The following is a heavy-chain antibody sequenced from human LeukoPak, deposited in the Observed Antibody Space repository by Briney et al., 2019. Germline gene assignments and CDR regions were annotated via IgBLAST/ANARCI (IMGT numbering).Heavy chain of an antibody. D-gene: IGHD6-25*01. CDR1: GSTFSSSW. Sequence: PGGSLRLSCAASGSTFSSSWMHWVRQAPGKGLVWVSRINSDGSSTTYADSVKGRFTISRDNAKNTLYLQMNSLRAEDTAVYYCSRAAVIAGATAYWGQGTLVTVSS. CDR2: INSDGSST. J-gene: IGHJ4*02. V-gene: IGHV3-74*01. CDR3: SRAAVIAGATAY.